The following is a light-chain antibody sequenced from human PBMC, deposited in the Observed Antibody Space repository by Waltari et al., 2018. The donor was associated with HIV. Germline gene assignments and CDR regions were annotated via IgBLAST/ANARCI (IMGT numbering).Light chain of an antibody. J-gene: IGLJ1*01. CDR2: YVR. V-gene: IGLV2-14*01. CDR3: CSYSRGGDSYV. Sequence: SVLTQPSSVSGFAGQSFTIPSGGSHGDFGSFTLVSWYYSRPYHAPRLILYYVRSRPSGVSARFSGSKTGNTASLTISGLNSEDESIYYGCSYSRGGDSYVFGPGT. CDR1: HGDFGSFTL.